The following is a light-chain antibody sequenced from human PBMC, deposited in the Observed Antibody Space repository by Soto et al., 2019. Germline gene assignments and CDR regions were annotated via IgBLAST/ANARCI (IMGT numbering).Light chain of an antibody. Sequence: QSVLTQSPSASGTPGQRVTISCSGSSANIGSNYVYWYQQFPGTAPRLLIYRADQRPSGVPDRFSGSKSGTSASLAISGLRSEDEAAYYCAAWDDTVNGLVFGGGTK. CDR1: SANIGSNY. CDR2: RAD. J-gene: IGLJ2*01. CDR3: AAWDDTVNGLV. V-gene: IGLV1-47*01.